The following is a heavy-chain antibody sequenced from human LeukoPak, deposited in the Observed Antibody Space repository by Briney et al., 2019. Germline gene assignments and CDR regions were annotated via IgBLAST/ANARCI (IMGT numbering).Heavy chain of an antibody. D-gene: IGHD2-2*01. Sequence: PGGSLKLSCPASGFTFSGSAMHWVRQASGKGLEWVGRIRSKANSYATAYAASVKGRFTISRDDSKNPAYLQMNSLKTEDTAVYYCTRRGPYCSSTSWYSYYYYMDVWGKGTTVTVSS. V-gene: IGHV3-73*01. CDR2: IRSKANSYAT. CDR3: TRRGPYCSSTSWYSYYYYMDV. J-gene: IGHJ6*03. CDR1: GFTFSGSA.